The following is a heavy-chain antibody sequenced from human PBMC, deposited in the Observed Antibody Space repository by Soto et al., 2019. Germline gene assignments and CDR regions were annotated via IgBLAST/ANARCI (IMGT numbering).Heavy chain of an antibody. V-gene: IGHV5-51*01. D-gene: IGHD3-10*01. CDR2: IYPGDSDT. J-gene: IGHJ6*02. Sequence: PRESLKISCKGSGYSFTSYWIGWVRQMPGKGLEWMGIIYPGDSDTRYSPSFQGQVTISADKSISTAYLQWSSLKASDTAMYYCARQTMVRGVHPPGFYYYYGMDVWGQGTTVTVSS. CDR3: ARQTMVRGVHPPGFYYYYGMDV. CDR1: GYSFTSYW.